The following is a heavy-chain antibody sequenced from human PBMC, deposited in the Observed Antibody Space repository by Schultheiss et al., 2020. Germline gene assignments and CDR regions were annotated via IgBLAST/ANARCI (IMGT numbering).Heavy chain of an antibody. CDR2: IYYSGST. CDR1: GGSISSSSYY. Sequence: GSLRLSCTVSGGSISSSSYYWGWIRQPPGKGLEWIGSIYYSGSTYYNPSLKSRVTISVDTSKNQFSLKLSSVTAADTAVYYCARDAEWFRGNDLWGRGTLVTVSS. D-gene: IGHD3-10*01. J-gene: IGHJ2*01. V-gene: IGHV4-39*02. CDR3: ARDAEWFRGNDL.